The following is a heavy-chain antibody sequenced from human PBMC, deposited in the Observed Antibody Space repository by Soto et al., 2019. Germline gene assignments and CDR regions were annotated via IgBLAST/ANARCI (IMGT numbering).Heavy chain of an antibody. Sequence: GESLKISCKGSGYSFTSYWISWVRQMPGKGLEWMGRIDPSDSYTNYSPSFQGHVTISADRSISTAYLQWSSLKASDTAMYYCARHWDFEYNSSWSPPGYWGQGTLVTVS. D-gene: IGHD6-13*01. CDR1: GYSFTSYW. CDR3: ARHWDFEYNSSWSPPGY. V-gene: IGHV5-10-1*01. J-gene: IGHJ4*02. CDR2: IDPSDSYT.